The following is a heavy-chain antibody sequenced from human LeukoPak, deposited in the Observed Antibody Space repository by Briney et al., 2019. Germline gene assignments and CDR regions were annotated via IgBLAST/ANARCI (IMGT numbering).Heavy chain of an antibody. Sequence: GGSLRLCCAASGFTFNNAWMSWVRQAAGKGLEWVGRIKSKTDGETTDYAAPVKGRFTISRDDSKNTLYLQMNSLKTEDTAVYYCTTDLISVAGNFDYWGQGTLVTVSS. D-gene: IGHD6-19*01. V-gene: IGHV3-15*01. J-gene: IGHJ4*02. CDR1: GFTFNNAW. CDR3: TTDLISVAGNFDY. CDR2: IKSKTDGETT.